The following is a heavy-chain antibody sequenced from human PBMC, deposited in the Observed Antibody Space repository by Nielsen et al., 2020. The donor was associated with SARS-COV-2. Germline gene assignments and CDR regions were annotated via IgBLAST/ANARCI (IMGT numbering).Heavy chain of an antibody. J-gene: IGHJ4*02. V-gene: IGHV4-34*09. CDR3: ARNAYYDILTGYHRGGNYFDF. Sequence: RQAPGKGLEWIGEINHSGSTNYNPSLKSRVAISVDTSKNQFSLKLSSVTAADTAVYYCARNAYYDILTGYHRGGNYFDFWGLGTLVTVSS. CDR2: INHSGST. D-gene: IGHD3-9*01.